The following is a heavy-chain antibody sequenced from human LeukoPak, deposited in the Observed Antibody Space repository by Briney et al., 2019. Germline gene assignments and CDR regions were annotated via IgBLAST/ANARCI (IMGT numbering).Heavy chain of an antibody. CDR1: GGSISSSSCY. J-gene: IGHJ4*02. D-gene: IGHD3-22*01. CDR2: IYYSGST. Sequence: SETLSLTCTVSGGSISSSSCYWVWIRQPPGKGLEWIGSIYYSGSTYYNPSLKSRVTISVDTSKNQFSLKLSSVTAADTAVYYCARTKRHYYDSSGYYFPYYFDYWGQGTLVTVSS. CDR3: ARTKRHYYDSSGYYFPYYFDY. V-gene: IGHV4-39*01.